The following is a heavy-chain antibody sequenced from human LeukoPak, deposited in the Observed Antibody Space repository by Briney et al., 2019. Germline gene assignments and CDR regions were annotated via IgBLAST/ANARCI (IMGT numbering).Heavy chain of an antibody. D-gene: IGHD3-10*01. Sequence: GASVKVSCKASGGTFSSYDISWVRQAPGQGLEWMGGIMPMFGKTNYAQKFQGRVTLTADTSTDTAYMELSSLRSEDTAIYYCATEGKMVRGVYTDYWGQGTLVTVFS. V-gene: IGHV1-69*06. J-gene: IGHJ4*02. CDR2: IMPMFGKT. CDR3: ATEGKMVRGVYTDY. CDR1: GGTFSSYD.